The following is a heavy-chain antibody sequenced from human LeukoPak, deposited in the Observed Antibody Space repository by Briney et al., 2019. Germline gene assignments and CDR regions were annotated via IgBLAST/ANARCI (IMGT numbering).Heavy chain of an antibody. Sequence: SETLSLTCTVSGGSIRSSYWSWIRQPPGETLEWIGYIYYSGSANYNPSLKDRVPMSVDTSKNQLSLRLSSVTAADTAVYYCARERGGQRSGQFDQWGQGMLATVSS. CDR2: IYYSGSA. J-gene: IGHJ4*02. CDR1: GGSIRSSY. D-gene: IGHD2-15*01. V-gene: IGHV4-59*01. CDR3: ARERGGQRSGQFDQ.